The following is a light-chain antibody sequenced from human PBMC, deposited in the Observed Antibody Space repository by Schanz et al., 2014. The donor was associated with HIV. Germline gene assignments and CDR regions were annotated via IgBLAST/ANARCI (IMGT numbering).Light chain of an antibody. CDR2: DVS. CDR3: SSYTSSSTLYV. J-gene: IGLJ1*01. CDR1: SSDVGGYNY. V-gene: IGLV2-14*03. Sequence: QSALTQPASVSGTPGQSITISCTGSSSDVGGYNYVSWYQQHPDKAPKLMIYDVSDRPSGVSNRFSGSKSGNTASLTISGLQADDEADYYCSSYTSSSTLYVFGTGTKLTVL.